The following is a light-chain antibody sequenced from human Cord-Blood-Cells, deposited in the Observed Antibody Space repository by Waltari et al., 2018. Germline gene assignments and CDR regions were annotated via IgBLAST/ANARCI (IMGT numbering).Light chain of an antibody. Sequence: QSALTQPASVSGSPGQSITISCTGTSSDVGSYNLVSWYQQHPGKAPKLMIYEGSKRPSGVSNRFYGSKSGNTASLTSSGLQAEDEADYYCCSYAGSSTWVFGGGTKLTVL. J-gene: IGLJ3*02. CDR3: CSYAGSSTWV. V-gene: IGLV2-23*01. CDR2: EGS. CDR1: SSDVGSYNL.